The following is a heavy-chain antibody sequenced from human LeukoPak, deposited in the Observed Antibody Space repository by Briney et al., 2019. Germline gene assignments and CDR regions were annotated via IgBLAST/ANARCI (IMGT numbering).Heavy chain of an antibody. CDR2: ISVYNGNR. CDR3: ARGMTTEGFDI. V-gene: IGHV1-18*01. Sequence: VASVKVSCKASGYTFTSYGISWVRQAPGQGLEWMGWISVYNGNRNYAQKFQGRVTMTTDTSTSTAYMELRSLRSGDTAAYYCARGMTTEGFDIWGQGTMVTVSS. D-gene: IGHD4-17*01. J-gene: IGHJ3*02. CDR1: GYTFTSYG.